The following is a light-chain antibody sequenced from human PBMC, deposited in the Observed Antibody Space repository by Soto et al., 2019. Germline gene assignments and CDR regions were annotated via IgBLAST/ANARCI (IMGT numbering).Light chain of an antibody. Sequence: DIQMTQSPSTLSASVGDRVTITCRASQSISTWLAWYQQRPGKAPKILIYKASSLESGVPSRFSGRGSGTEFTLTISSLQPGDFATYYCQQYINYPWTFGQGTKVEIK. CDR3: QQYINYPWT. CDR2: KAS. J-gene: IGKJ1*01. CDR1: QSISTW. V-gene: IGKV1-5*03.